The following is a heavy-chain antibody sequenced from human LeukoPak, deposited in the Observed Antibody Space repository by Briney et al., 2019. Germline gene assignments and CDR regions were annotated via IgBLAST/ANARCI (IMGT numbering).Heavy chain of an antibody. CDR3: ARGSDAYKVGRY. V-gene: IGHV4-30-4*01. J-gene: IGHJ4*02. CDR2: IFYSGST. D-gene: IGHD5-24*01. Sequence: PSETLSLTCTVSGGSITSGDYYSNWIRQPPGKGLEWIGCIFYSGSTYHNPSLKSRVTISVDTSKNQFSLKLSSVTAADTAVYYCARGSDAYKVGRYWGQGTLVTVSS. CDR1: GGSITSGDYY.